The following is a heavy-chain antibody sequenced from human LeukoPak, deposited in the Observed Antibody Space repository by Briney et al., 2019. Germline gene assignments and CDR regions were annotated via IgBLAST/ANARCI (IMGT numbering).Heavy chain of an antibody. V-gene: IGHV5-51*01. Sequence: GESLKISCKGSGYSFTSYWIGWVRQMPGKGLEWMGIIYPGDSDTRYSPSFQGQVTISADKSISTAYLQWSSLKASDTAMYYCARASQDCGDYRVSQYYFDYWGQGTLVTVSS. D-gene: IGHD4-17*01. J-gene: IGHJ4*02. CDR1: GYSFTSYW. CDR3: ARASQDCGDYRVSQYYFDY. CDR2: IYPGDSDT.